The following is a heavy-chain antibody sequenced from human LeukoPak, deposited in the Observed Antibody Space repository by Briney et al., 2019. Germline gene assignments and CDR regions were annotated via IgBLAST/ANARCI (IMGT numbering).Heavy chain of an antibody. CDR2: IYYTGST. D-gene: IGHD5-18*01. CDR3: ARASGYSYGPVFDY. V-gene: IGHV4-59*01. CDR1: GGSIRSNY. Sequence: SETLSLTCTVSGGSIRSNYWSWIRQPPGKGLEWIGSIYYTGSTNYAPSLKSRVTISLDTSKNQFSLKLDSVTAADTAVYYCARASGYSYGPVFDYWGQGTLVTVSS. J-gene: IGHJ4*02.